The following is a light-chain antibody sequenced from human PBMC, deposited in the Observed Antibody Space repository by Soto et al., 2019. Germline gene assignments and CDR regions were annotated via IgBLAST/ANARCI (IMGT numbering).Light chain of an antibody. Sequence: QSALTQPASVSGSPGQSIIISCTGVSGDVGNYNLVSWYQQHPAKAPKLIIYEDDKRPSGVSNRFSGSKSGDTASLTISGLQSEDEAAYYCCSYLGSSTVFGGGTQLTVL. CDR1: SGDVGNYNL. CDR3: CSYLGSSTV. CDR2: EDD. J-gene: IGLJ7*01. V-gene: IGLV2-23*01.